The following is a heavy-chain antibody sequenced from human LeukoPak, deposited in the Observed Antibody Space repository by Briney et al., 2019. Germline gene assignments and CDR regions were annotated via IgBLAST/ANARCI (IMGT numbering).Heavy chain of an antibody. CDR1: GGTFSSYA. CDR2: IIPILGIA. D-gene: IGHD6-13*01. J-gene: IGHJ3*02. CDR3: ARSIAAAGNSQPQDAFDI. V-gene: IGHV1-69*04. Sequence: SVKVSCKASGGTFSSYAISWVRQAPGQGLEWMGRIIPILGIANYAQKFQGRVTITADKSTSTAYMELSSLRSEDTAVYYCARSIAAAGNSQPQDAFDIWGQGTMVTVSS.